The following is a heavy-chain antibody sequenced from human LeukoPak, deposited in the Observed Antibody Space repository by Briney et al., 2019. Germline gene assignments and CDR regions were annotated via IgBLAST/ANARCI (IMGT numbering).Heavy chain of an antibody. D-gene: IGHD6-25*01. J-gene: IGHJ4*02. CDR3: ARGLGF. CDR2: INHSGST. CDR1: GGSFSGYY. V-gene: IGHV4-34*01. Sequence: SETLSLTCAVYGGSFSGYYWSWIRQPPGKGLEWIGEINHSGSTNYNPSLKSRVTISVDTSKNQFSLKLSSVTAADTAVYYCARGLGFWGQGTLVTVSS.